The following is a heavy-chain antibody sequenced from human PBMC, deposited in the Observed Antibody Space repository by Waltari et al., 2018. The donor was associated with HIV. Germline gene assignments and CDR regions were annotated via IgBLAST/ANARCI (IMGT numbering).Heavy chain of an antibody. J-gene: IGHJ4*02. V-gene: IGHV1-69*12. Sequence: QVQLVQSGAEMKKPGSSVKVSCTASGGTFGNYGINWVRQAPGQGLEWVGGIIPIFGTTNLAQKYQGRVTISADEFTSTVYMELSSLRSEDTAVYHCARTDTHFWGQGTLVTVSS. CDR3: ARTDTHF. CDR2: IIPIFGTT. CDR1: GGTFGNYG.